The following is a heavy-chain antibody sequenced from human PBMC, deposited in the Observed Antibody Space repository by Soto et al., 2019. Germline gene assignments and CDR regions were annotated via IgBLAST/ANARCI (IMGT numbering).Heavy chain of an antibody. Sequence: ETLSLTCTVSGGSMSSYYWSWIRQPPGKGLEWIGEINYSGSTNYNPSLKSRVTISVDTSKNQFSLKLSSVTAADTAVYYCARVMAGTGPFDYWGQGTLVTVSS. J-gene: IGHJ4*02. V-gene: IGHV4-59*12. CDR2: INYSGST. CDR1: GGSMSSYY. D-gene: IGHD6-19*01. CDR3: ARVMAGTGPFDY.